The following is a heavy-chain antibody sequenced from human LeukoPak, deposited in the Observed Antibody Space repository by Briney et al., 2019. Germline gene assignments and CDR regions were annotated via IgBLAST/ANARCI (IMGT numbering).Heavy chain of an antibody. CDR2: ISAYNGNT. CDR3: ARVRHYYGSGSYYNVVDY. D-gene: IGHD3-10*01. CDR1: GYTFTSYG. Sequence: ASVKVSCKASGYTFTSYGISWVRQAPGQGLEWMGWISAYNGNTNYAQKLQGRVTMTTDTFTSTAYMELRSLRSDDTAVYYCARVRHYYGSGSYYNVVDYWGQGTLVTVSS. V-gene: IGHV1-18*01. J-gene: IGHJ4*02.